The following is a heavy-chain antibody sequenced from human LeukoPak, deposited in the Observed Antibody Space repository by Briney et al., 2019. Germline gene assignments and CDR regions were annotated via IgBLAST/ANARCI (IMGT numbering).Heavy chain of an antibody. Sequence: GGSLRLSCAASGFTFSSYWMSWVRQAPGKGLEWVANIKQDGSEKYYVDSVKGRFTISRDNAKNSLYLQMNSLRAEDTAVYYCARDLGYYDFWSGYYSPHFDYWGQGTLVTVSS. CDR1: GFTFSSYW. D-gene: IGHD3-3*01. CDR2: IKQDGSEK. V-gene: IGHV3-7*01. J-gene: IGHJ4*02. CDR3: ARDLGYYDFWSGYYSPHFDY.